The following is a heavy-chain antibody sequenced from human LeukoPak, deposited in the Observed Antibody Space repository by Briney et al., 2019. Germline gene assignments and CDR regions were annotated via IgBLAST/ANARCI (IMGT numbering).Heavy chain of an antibody. V-gene: IGHV3-48*03. Sequence: PGGSLRLSCAASGFTFSSYEMNWVRQAPGKGLEWVSYISSSGSTIYYADSVKGRFTISRDNAKNTLYLQMNSLRAEDTAVYYCAKDLEAVVRGVSDAFDIWGQGTMVTVSS. J-gene: IGHJ3*02. D-gene: IGHD3-10*01. CDR3: AKDLEAVVRGVSDAFDI. CDR1: GFTFSSYE. CDR2: ISSSGSTI.